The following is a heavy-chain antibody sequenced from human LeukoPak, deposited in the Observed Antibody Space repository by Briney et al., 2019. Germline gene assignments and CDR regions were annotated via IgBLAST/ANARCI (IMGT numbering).Heavy chain of an antibody. V-gene: IGHV3-30*02. D-gene: IGHD3-16*02. CDR2: IRYDGSNK. J-gene: IGHJ4*02. CDR1: GLTFSSYG. Sequence: GGSLRLSCAASGLTFSSYGMHWVRQAPGKGLEWVAFIRYDGSNKYYADSVKGRFTISRDNSKNTLYLQMNSLRAEDTAVYYCAKVSRGRGITFGGVIVSSDYWGQGTLVTVSS. CDR3: AKVSRGRGITFGGVIVSSDY.